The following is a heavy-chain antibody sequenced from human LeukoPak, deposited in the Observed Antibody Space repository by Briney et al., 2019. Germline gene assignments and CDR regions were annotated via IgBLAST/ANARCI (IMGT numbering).Heavy chain of an antibody. J-gene: IGHJ5*02. CDR3: ARPVTVIRGVGWFDP. CDR1: GSSISNSNHY. D-gene: IGHD3-10*01. V-gene: IGHV4-39*01. CDR2: ISSSGST. Sequence: SETLSLTCTVSGSSISNSNHYWGWIRQPPGKGLEWIGSISSSGSTYYHPSHKSRVPISVDMSKNQFSLKLTSVTAADTAVYVCARPVTVIRGVGWFDPWGQGTLVTVSS.